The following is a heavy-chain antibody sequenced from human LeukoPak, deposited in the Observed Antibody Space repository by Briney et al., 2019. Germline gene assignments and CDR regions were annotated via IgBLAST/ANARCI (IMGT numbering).Heavy chain of an antibody. D-gene: IGHD4-17*01. CDR2: ISSSSSYI. CDR3: ARLTTVTPSDFDY. V-gene: IGHV3-21*01. CDR1: GFTFSSYS. Sequence: PGGSLRLSCAASGFTFSSYSMNWVRQAPGKGLEWVSSISSSSSYIYYADSVKGRFTISRDNAKNSLYLQMNSLRAEDTAVYYCARLTTVTPSDFDYWGQGTLVTVSS. J-gene: IGHJ4*02.